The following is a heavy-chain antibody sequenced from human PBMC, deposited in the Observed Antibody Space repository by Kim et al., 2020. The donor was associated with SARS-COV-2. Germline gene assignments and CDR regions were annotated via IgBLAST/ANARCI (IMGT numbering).Heavy chain of an antibody. CDR3: ARGGRDYDILTGYYYTGAFDY. Sequence: GGSLRLSCAASGFTVSSNYMSWVRQAPGKGLEWVSVIYSGGSTYYADSVKGRFTISRDNSKNTLYLQMNSLRAEDTAVYYCARGGRDYDILTGYYYTGAFDYWGQGTLVTVSS. D-gene: IGHD3-9*01. J-gene: IGHJ4*02. V-gene: IGHV3-53*01. CDR1: GFTVSSNY. CDR2: IYSGGST.